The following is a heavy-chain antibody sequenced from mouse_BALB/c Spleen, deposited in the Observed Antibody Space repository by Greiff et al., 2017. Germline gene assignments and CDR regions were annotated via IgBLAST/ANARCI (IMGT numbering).Heavy chain of an antibody. J-gene: IGHJ4*01. D-gene: IGHD2-3*01. CDR3: ARRWLLPYAMDY. CDR2: ISSGGGST. Sequence: EVKLVESGGGLVKPGGSLKLSCAASGFAFSSYDMSWVRQTPEKRLEWVAYISSGGGSTYYPDTVKGRFTISRDNAKNTLYLQMSSLKSEDTAMYYCARRWLLPYAMDYWGQGTSVTVSS. CDR1: GFAFSSYD. V-gene: IGHV5-12-1*01.